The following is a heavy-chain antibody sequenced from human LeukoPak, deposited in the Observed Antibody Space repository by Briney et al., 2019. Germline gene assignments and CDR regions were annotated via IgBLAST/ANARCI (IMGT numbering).Heavy chain of an antibody. V-gene: IGHV4-59*01. CDR1: GGSISSYY. CDR2: IYYSGST. Sequence: SETLSLTCTVSGGSISSYYWSWIRQPPGKGLEWIGYIYYSGSTNYNPSLKSRVTISVDTSKNQFSLKLSSVTAADTAVYYCARALVWFGFFDYWGQGTLVTVSS. CDR3: ARALVWFGFFDY. J-gene: IGHJ4*02. D-gene: IGHD3-10*01.